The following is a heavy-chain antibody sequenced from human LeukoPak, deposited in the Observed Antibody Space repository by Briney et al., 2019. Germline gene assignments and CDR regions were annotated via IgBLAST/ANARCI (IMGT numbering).Heavy chain of an antibody. V-gene: IGHV3-30*03. J-gene: IGHJ5*02. CDR2: ISYDGSNK. CDR1: GFTFSSYG. Sequence: GRSLRLPCAAPGFTFSSYGMHWVRQAPGKGLEWVAVISYDGSNKYHADSVKGRFTISRDNSKNTLYLQMNSLRAEDTAVYYCAREYSSSWYGNWFDPWGQGTLVTVSS. D-gene: IGHD6-13*01. CDR3: AREYSSSWYGNWFDP.